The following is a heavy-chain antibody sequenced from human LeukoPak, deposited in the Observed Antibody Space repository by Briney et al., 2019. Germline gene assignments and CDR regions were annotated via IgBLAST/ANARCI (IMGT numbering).Heavy chain of an antibody. CDR3: ARQGADAFDI. Sequence: GAVKVSCQTPGYSLTGYNMHWVRQAPGQGLEWMGWINPDSGGTNYAQKFRGRVTMTRDTTIRTAYMELSRLRSDDTAVYHCARQGADAFDIWGQGTMVTVSS. V-gene: IGHV1-2*02. CDR2: INPDSGGT. J-gene: IGHJ3*02. CDR1: GYSLTGYN. D-gene: IGHD3-16*01.